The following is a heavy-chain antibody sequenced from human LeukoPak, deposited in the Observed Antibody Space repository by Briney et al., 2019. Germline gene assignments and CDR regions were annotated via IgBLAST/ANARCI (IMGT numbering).Heavy chain of an antibody. CDR3: AKADRGWGVITKD. V-gene: IGHV3-23*01. CDR2: IGGSSDFA. D-gene: IGHD3-10*01. J-gene: IGHJ4*02. Sequence: GGSLRLSCAASGFTFSDYAMSWVRQAPGKGLEWVSAIGGSSDFAYYAEYVKGRFTISRDNSRETLYLQMNSLRAEDTAVYYCAKADRGWGVITKDWGQGALVTVSS. CDR1: GFTFSDYA.